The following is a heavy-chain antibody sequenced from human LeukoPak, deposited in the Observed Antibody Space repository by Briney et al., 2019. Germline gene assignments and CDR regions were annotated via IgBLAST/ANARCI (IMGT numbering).Heavy chain of an antibody. D-gene: IGHD6-19*01. CDR2: VFYTGST. V-gene: IGHV4-59*01. Sequence: SETLSLTCTVSGASMSSYYWNWIRQPPGKGLEWIGYVFYTGSTNYNPSLKGRVTISIDMSKNQFSLKLSSVTAADTAVYYCAREGSSGWYVYWGQGTLVTVSS. CDR1: GASMSSYY. CDR3: AREGSSGWYVY. J-gene: IGHJ4*02.